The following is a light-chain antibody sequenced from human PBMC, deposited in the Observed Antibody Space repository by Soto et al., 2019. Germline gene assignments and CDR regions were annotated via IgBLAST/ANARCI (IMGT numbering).Light chain of an antibody. V-gene: IGKV3-20*01. CDR1: GGISSTY. CDR3: QQYDSSPLT. Sequence: DNVLTQSAGTLSLSPGERATLSCRASGGISSTYLAWYQQKPGQAPRLLIYGASSRATGIPDRFSGSGSGTDFTLTISRLEPEDFAVYFCQQYDSSPLTFGQGTKVDIK. CDR2: GAS. J-gene: IGKJ1*01.